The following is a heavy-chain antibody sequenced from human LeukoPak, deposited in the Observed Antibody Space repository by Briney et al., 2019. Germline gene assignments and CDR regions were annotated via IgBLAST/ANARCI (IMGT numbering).Heavy chain of an antibody. CDR1: GFTFDDYA. Sequence: GGSLRLSCAASGFTFDDYAMHWVRQAPGKGLEWVSGISWNSGSIGYADSVKGRFTISRDNAKNSLYLQMNSLRAEDTAVYYCAREMVRGVIFDYWGQGTLVTVSS. J-gene: IGHJ4*02. V-gene: IGHV3-9*01. CDR2: ISWNSGSI. D-gene: IGHD3-10*01. CDR3: AREMVRGVIFDY.